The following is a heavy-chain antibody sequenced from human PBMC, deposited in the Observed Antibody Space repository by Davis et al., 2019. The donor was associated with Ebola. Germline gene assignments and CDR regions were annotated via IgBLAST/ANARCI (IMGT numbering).Heavy chain of an antibody. Sequence: SVKVSCKASGGTFSSYAISWVRQAPGQGLEWMGGIIPIFGTANYAQKFQGRVTITADESTSTAYMELSSLRSEDTAVYYCARAPGWSGYGHSYYYYMDVWGKGTTVTVSS. CDR2: IIPIFGTA. J-gene: IGHJ6*03. V-gene: IGHV1-69*13. D-gene: IGHD5-12*01. CDR3: ARAPGWSGYGHSYYYYMDV. CDR1: GGTFSSYA.